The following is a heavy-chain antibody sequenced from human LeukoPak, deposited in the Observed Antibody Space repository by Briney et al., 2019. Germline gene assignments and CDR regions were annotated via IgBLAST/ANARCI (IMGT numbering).Heavy chain of an antibody. J-gene: IGHJ4*02. CDR2: INPNSGGT. CDR3: ARDGGPRCSGGSCYTLYYFDY. Sequence: ASVKVSCKASGYTFTSYGIIWVRQAPGQGLEWMGWINPNSGGTNYAQKFQGWVTMTRDTSISTAYMELSRLRSDDTAVYYCARDGGPRCSGGSCYTLYYFDYWGQGTLVTVSS. CDR1: GYTFTSYG. D-gene: IGHD2-15*01. V-gene: IGHV1-2*04.